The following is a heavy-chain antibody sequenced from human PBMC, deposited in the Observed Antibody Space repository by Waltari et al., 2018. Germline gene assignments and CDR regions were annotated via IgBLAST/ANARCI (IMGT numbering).Heavy chain of an antibody. Sequence: EVQLVESGGDLVQPGGSLSLSCVASGFTCSECWLDWVRKAPGKGLVLVSRINVAGSDTSYADSVKGRFTISRDNAKNTLFLQMNSLTAEDTAVYYCARVLERSAYPDEYFNHWGQGTLVSVSP. D-gene: IGHD3-16*01. CDR2: INVAGSDT. V-gene: IGHV3-74*01. CDR3: ARVLERSAYPDEYFNH. J-gene: IGHJ1*01. CDR1: GFTCSECW.